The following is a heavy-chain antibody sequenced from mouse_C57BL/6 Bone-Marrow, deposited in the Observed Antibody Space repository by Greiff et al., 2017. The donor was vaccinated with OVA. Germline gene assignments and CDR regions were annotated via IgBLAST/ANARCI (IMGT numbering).Heavy chain of an antibody. V-gene: IGHV14-4*01. J-gene: IGHJ1*03. CDR2: IDPENVDT. CDR1: GFNIKDDY. CDR3: TTGTTVV. D-gene: IGHD1-1*01. Sequence: EVQLQQSGADLVRPGASVKLSCTASGFNIKDDYMHWVKQRPEQGLEWIGWIDPENVDTEYASKFQGKATITADTSSNTAYLQLSRLTSEDTAVYYCTTGTTVVWGTGTTVTVSS.